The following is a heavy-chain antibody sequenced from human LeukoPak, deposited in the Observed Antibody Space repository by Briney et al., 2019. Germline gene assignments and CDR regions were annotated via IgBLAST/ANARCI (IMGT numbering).Heavy chain of an antibody. V-gene: IGHV3-23*03. D-gene: IGHD3-22*01. CDR3: ARSSERKYYFDY. CDR1: GFTFNSYA. CDR2: IYSGGTT. J-gene: IGHJ4*02. Sequence: GGSLRLSCVASGFTFNSYAMTWVRQAPGKGLEWVSLIYSGGTTYYADSVKGRFTISRDNSKNTLYLQMNSLRAEDTAVYYCARSSERKYYFDYWGQGTLVTVSS.